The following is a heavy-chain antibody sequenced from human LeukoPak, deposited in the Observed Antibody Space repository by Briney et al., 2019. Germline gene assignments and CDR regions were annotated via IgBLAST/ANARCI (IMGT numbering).Heavy chain of an antibody. CDR2: ISAYNGNT. J-gene: IGHJ4*02. V-gene: IGHV1-18*04. CDR1: GYTFTSYY. Sequence: ASVKVSCKASGYTFTSYYMHWVRQAPGQGLEWMGWISAYNGNTNYAQKLQGRVTMTTDTSTSTAYMELRSLRSDDTAVYYCAREDYDILTGYPLIDSWGQETLVTVSS. CDR3: AREDYDILTGYPLIDS. D-gene: IGHD3-9*01.